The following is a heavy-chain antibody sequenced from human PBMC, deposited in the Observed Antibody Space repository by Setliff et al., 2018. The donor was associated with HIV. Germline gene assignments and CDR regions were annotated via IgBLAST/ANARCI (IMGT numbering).Heavy chain of an antibody. Sequence: SETLSLTCAVYGGSFSGYFWSWIRQSPGKGLQWIGEINHGGGTTYNPSLKSRVTISVDTSKNQFSLKLSAVTAADTAPYYCARSGALATSTWSPFDYWGHGNQVTVSS. CDR2: INHGGGT. J-gene: IGHJ4*01. CDR3: ARSGALATSTWSPFDY. CDR1: GGSFSGYF. D-gene: IGHD6-19*01. V-gene: IGHV4-34*01.